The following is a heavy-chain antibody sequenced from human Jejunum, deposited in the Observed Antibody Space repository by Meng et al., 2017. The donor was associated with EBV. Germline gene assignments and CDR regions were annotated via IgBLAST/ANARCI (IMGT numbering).Heavy chain of an antibody. V-gene: IGHV7-4-1*02. CDR3: ARDVTTATFDY. CDR1: GYSFTRNA. Sequence: QVHLVQSESELKNPGASVKVSCKASGYSFTRNAINWVRQAPGQGLEWMGWINTYTGRPAYAQGFTGRFVFSLDTSVSTAYLQISSLRSEDTAVYYCARDVTTATFDYWGQGALVIVSS. D-gene: IGHD1/OR15-1a*01. J-gene: IGHJ4*02. CDR2: INTYTGRP.